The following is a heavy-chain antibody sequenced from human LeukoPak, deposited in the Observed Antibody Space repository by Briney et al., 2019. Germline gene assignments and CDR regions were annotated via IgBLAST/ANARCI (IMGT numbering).Heavy chain of an antibody. V-gene: IGHV3-48*03. CDR1: KFTFSSYE. D-gene: IGHD3-10*01. Sequence: PGGSLRLSCTASKFTFSSYEMNWVRQAPGKGLEWISYISSSGSTTYYADSVKGRFTISRDNAKNSLYLQMNSLRAEDTAVYYCARDSSITLFRGVKDYWGQGTLVTVSS. CDR2: ISSSGSTT. J-gene: IGHJ4*02. CDR3: ARDSSITLFRGVKDY.